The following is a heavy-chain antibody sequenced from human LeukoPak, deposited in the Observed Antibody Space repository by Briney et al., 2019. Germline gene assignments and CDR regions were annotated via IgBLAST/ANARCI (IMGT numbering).Heavy chain of an antibody. J-gene: IGHJ4*02. CDR2: ITGSGGST. V-gene: IGHV3-23*01. CDR3: ARDERLLSFLK. Sequence: GGSLRLSCAASGFTFSNYGLSWVRQAPGKGLEWVSGITGSGGSTYYADSVKGRFTISRGNSKNTLYLQMNSLRAEDTAIYYCARDERLLSFLKWGQGTLVTVSS. D-gene: IGHD3-3*01. CDR1: GFTFSNYG.